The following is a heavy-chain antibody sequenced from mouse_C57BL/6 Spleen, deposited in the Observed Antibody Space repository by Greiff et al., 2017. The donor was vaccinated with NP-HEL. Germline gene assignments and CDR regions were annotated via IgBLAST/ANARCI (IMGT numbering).Heavy chain of an antibody. J-gene: IGHJ3*01. CDR3: ASRHSSGYVWFAY. CDR2: ISYDGSN. CDR1: GYSITSGYY. Sequence: EVKLQESGPGLVKPSQSLSLTCSVTGYSITSGYYWNWIRQFPGNKLEWMGYISYDGSNNYNPSLKNRISITRDTSKNQFFLKLNSVTTEDTATYYCASRHSSGYVWFAYWGQGTLVTVSA. D-gene: IGHD3-1*01. V-gene: IGHV3-6*01.